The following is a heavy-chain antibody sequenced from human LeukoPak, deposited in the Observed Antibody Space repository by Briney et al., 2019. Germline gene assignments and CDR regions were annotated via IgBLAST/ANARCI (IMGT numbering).Heavy chain of an antibody. V-gene: IGHV3-23*01. J-gene: IGHJ4*02. D-gene: IGHD1-26*01. CDR2: ISGSGGST. CDR3: AKDERAIVGAFDY. CDR1: GFSFTSYW. Sequence: GGSLRLSCAASGFSFTSYWMTWVRQAPGKGLEWVSAISGSGGSTYYADSVKGRFTISRDNSKNTLYLQMNSLRAEDTAVYYCAKDERAIVGAFDYWGQGTLVTVSS.